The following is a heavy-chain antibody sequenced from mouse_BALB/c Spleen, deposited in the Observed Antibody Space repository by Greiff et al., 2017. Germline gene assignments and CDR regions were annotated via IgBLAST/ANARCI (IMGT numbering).Heavy chain of an antibody. Sequence: EAGGVDFSRYWMSWVRQAPGKGLEWIGEINPDSSTINYTPSLKDKFIISRDNAKNTLYLQMSKVRSEDTALYYCARHGSSKAWFAYWGQGTLVTVSA. D-gene: IGHD1-1*01. CDR2: INPDSSTI. V-gene: IGHV4-1*02. J-gene: IGHJ3*01. CDR1: GVDFSRYW. CDR3: ARHGSSKAWFAY.